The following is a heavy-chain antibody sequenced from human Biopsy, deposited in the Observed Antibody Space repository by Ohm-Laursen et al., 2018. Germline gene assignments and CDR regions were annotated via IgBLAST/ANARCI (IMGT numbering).Heavy chain of an antibody. V-gene: IGHV3-11*01. CDR3: ARDGAGSYHDY. CDR1: GFTFSDYY. CDR2: ISGSGTTI. J-gene: IGHJ4*02. Sequence: GSLRLSCTASGFTFSDYYMSWIRQAPGKGLEWLSYISGSGTTIFYADSVKGRFTVSRVNAKNSLYLQMNSLTVEDTAVYYCARDGAGSYHDYWGQGTLVTVSS. D-gene: IGHD3-10*01.